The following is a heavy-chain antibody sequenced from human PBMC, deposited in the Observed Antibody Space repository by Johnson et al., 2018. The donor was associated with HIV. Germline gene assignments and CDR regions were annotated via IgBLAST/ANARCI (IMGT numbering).Heavy chain of an antibody. V-gene: IGHV3-30*02. Sequence: QVQLVESGGGVVQPGGSLRLSCAASGFTFSSYGMHWVRQAPGKGLEWVAFIRYDGSNKYYADSVKGRFTISRDNSKNTLYLQMNSLRAEDTAVYYCARGYNFWSGYHDAFDIWGQGTMVTVSS. CDR2: IRYDGSNK. CDR1: GFTFSSYG. D-gene: IGHD3-3*01. J-gene: IGHJ3*02. CDR3: ARGYNFWSGYHDAFDI.